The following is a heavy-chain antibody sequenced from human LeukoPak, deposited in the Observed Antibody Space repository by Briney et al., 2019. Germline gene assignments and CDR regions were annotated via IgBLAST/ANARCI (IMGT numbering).Heavy chain of an antibody. CDR3: ARRPVGFGQYYFDY. Sequence: GESLKISCKGSGYNFTNSWIAWVRQMPGEGLEWMGIIYAGDSDTTYSPSFQGQVTISADKSISTAYLQWSSLKASDTAMYYCARRPVGFGQYYFDYWGQGTLVT. V-gene: IGHV5-51*01. CDR1: GYNFTNSW. D-gene: IGHD3/OR15-3a*01. CDR2: IYAGDSDT. J-gene: IGHJ4*02.